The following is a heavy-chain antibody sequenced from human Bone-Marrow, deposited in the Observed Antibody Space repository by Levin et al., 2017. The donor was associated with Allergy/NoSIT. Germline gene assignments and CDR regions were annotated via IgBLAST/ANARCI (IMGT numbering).Heavy chain of an antibody. V-gene: IGHV1-2*02. CDR1: GYTFTNYF. D-gene: IGHD2-15*01. J-gene: IGHJ5*02. Sequence: GASVKVSCRTSGYTFTNYFMHWVRQAPGHGFEWMGWMNPKNGDTNHSQKFRGRVTMTWDTSSGTAYMELSGLTSDDTAIYYCARDWGSGYCSGGTCYDSHNWFDPWGQGTLVAVSS. CDR2: MNPKNGDT. CDR3: ARDWGSGYCSGGTCYDSHNWFDP.